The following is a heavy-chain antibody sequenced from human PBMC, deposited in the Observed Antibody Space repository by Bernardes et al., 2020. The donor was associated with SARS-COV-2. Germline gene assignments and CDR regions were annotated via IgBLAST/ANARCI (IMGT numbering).Heavy chain of an antibody. CDR2: IGTGGDT. V-gene: IGHV3-13*01. J-gene: IGHJ3*02. D-gene: IGHD1-1*01. CDR1: GFSFSSYD. CDR3: IRGNEGVELEM. Sequence: GGSLRLSCAASGFSFSSYDMHWVRQVIGKGLEWVSGIGTGGDTYYPDSVKGRFTISRENAKNSLFLQMNSLRAGDTALYYCIRGNEGVELEMWGQGTMVTVSS.